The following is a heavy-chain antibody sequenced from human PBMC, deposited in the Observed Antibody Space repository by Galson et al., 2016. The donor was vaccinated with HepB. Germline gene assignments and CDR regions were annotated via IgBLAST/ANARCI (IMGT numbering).Heavy chain of an antibody. Sequence: SLRLSCAASGFTFSSYDMHWVRQATGKGLEWVSAIGAAGDTYYPGSVKGRFTISRDNARNSLFLQMNNLRGEDTAVYYCARPQFGSGIGWFDPWGQGTLVTVSS. CDR3: ARPQFGSGIGWFDP. CDR2: IGAAGDT. D-gene: IGHD3-10*01. V-gene: IGHV3-13*01. CDR1: GFTFSSYD. J-gene: IGHJ5*02.